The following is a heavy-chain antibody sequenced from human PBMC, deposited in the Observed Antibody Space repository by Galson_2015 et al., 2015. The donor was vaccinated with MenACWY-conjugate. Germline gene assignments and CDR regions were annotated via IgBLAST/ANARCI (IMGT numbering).Heavy chain of an antibody. CDR1: GYTFRNYG. CDR3: ASHSLGNIGYD. V-gene: IGHV1-18*01. J-gene: IGHJ1*01. D-gene: IGHD2/OR15-2a*01. CDR2: ISGKNGNA. Sequence: SVKVSCKASGYTFRNYGFTWVRQAPGQGLEWMGRISGKNGNAIYAQKFQDRFIMTTDASTNPAYMELGSLRSDDTATYYCASHSLGNIGYDWGQGTLVTVSA.